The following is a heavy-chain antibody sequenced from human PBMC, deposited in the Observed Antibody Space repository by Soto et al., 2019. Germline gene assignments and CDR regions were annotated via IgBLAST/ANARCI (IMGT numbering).Heavy chain of an antibody. CDR1: GGSISSGDYY. CDR2: IYYSGST. Sequence: SETLSLTCTVSGGSISSGDYYWSWIRQPPGKGLEWIGYIYYSGSTYYNPSLKSRVTISVATSKNQFSLKLSPVTAADTAVYYCARAARSYYYDSSGFREPPYNWFDPWGQGTLVTVSS. V-gene: IGHV4-30-4*01. D-gene: IGHD3-22*01. J-gene: IGHJ5*02. CDR3: ARAARSYYYDSSGFREPPYNWFDP.